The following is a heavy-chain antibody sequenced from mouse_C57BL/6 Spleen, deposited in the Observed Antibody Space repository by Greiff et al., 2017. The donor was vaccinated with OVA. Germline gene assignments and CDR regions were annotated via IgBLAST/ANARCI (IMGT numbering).Heavy chain of an antibody. CDR2: IDPSDSYT. Sequence: QVQLQQPGAELVMPGASVKLSCKASGYTFTSYWMHWVKQRPGQGLEWIGEIDPSDSYTNYNQKFKGKSTLTVDKSSSTAYMQLSSLTSEDSAVYYCARDYYSSSYARDYWGQGTSVTVSS. D-gene: IGHD1-1*01. CDR3: ARDYYSSSYARDY. J-gene: IGHJ4*01. CDR1: GYTFTSYW. V-gene: IGHV1-69*01.